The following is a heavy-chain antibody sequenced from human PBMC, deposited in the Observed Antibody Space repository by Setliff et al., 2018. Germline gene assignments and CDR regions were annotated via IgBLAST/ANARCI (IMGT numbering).Heavy chain of an antibody. Sequence: GGSLRLSCAASGFTFSSYGMHWVRQAPGTGLEWVAVIWYDGSNKYYADSVKGRFTISRDNAKNSLYLQMNRLRAEDTAVYYCARRGMSSSWFQGYFDYWGQGTLVTVSS. CDR2: IWYDGSNK. D-gene: IGHD6-13*01. V-gene: IGHV3-33*01. CDR1: GFTFSSYG. J-gene: IGHJ4*02. CDR3: ARRGMSSSWFQGYFDY.